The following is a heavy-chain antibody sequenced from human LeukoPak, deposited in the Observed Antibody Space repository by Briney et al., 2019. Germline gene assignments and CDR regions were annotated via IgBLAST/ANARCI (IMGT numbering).Heavy chain of an antibody. D-gene: IGHD2-2*01. CDR3: ARGVVVPAAMGEYNYYYYYGMDV. J-gene: IGHJ6*02. V-gene: IGHV6-1*01. Sequence: SQTLSLTCAISGDSVSSNSAAWNWIRQSPSRGLEWLGRTYYRSKWYNDYAVSVKSRITINPDTSKNQFSLQLNSVTLEDTAVYYCARGVVVPAAMGEYNYYYYYGMDVWGQGTTVTVSS. CDR1: GDSVSSNSAA. CDR2: TYYRSKWYN.